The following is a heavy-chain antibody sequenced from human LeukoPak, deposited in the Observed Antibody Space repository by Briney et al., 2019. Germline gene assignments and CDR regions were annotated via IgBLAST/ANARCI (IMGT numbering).Heavy chain of an antibody. D-gene: IGHD6-19*01. CDR2: IKSRTDGGTT. CDR3: TTEGYRSGWRAAFDI. J-gene: IGHJ3*02. Sequence: KTGGSLRLSCEASGFTFSNAWMSWVRQAPGKGLEWVGRIKSRTDGGTTDYAAPVKGRFTISRDDSKNTLFLQMKSLKTEDTAVYYCTTEGYRSGWRAAFDIWGQGTMVTVSS. V-gene: IGHV3-15*01. CDR1: GFTFSNAW.